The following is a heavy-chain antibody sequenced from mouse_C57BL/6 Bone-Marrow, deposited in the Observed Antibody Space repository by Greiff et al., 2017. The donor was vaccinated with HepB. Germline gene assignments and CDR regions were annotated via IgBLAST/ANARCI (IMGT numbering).Heavy chain of an antibody. CDR3: GSITTVVAPDWYFDV. CDR1: GYTFTSYW. D-gene: IGHD1-1*01. J-gene: IGHJ1*03. Sequence: QVQLKQPGAELVKPGASVKVSCKASGYTFTSYWMHWVKQRPGQGLEWIGRIHPSDSDTNYNQKFKGKATLTVDKSSSTAYMQLSSLTSEDSAVYYCGSITTVVAPDWYFDVWGTGTTVTVSS. V-gene: IGHV1-74*01. CDR2: IHPSDSDT.